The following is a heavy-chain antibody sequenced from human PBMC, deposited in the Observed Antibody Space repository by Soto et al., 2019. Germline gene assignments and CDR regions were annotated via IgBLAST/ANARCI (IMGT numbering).Heavy chain of an antibody. J-gene: IGHJ4*02. Sequence: QVQLQESSPGLVKPSQTLSLTCTVSGGSISSGGYYWSWIRQHPGKGLEWIGYIYYSGSTYYNPSLKSRVTISVDTSKNQFSLKLSSVTAADTAVYYCAGYCSGGSCYTAQSDYWGQGTLVTVSS. V-gene: IGHV4-31*03. CDR3: AGYCSGGSCYTAQSDY. CDR2: IYYSGST. CDR1: GGSISSGGYY. D-gene: IGHD2-15*01.